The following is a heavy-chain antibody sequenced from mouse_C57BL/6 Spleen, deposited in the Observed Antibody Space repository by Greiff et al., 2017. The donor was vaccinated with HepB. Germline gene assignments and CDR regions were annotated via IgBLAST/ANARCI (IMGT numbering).Heavy chain of an antibody. J-gene: IGHJ2*01. Sequence: EVMLVESGGGLVKPGGSLKLSCAASGFTFSSYTMSWVRQTPEKRLEWVATISGGGGNTYYPDSVKGRFTISRDNAKNTLYLQMSSLRSEDTALYYCARRVYYGNYFDYWGQGTTLTVSS. CDR3: ARRVYYGNYFDY. V-gene: IGHV5-9*01. D-gene: IGHD2-1*01. CDR1: GFTFSSYT. CDR2: ISGGGGNT.